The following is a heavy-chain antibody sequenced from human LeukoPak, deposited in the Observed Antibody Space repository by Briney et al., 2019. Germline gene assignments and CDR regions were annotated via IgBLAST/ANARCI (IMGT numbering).Heavy chain of an antibody. CDR1: GGTFSSYA. Sequence: SVKVSCKASGGTFSSYAISWVRQAPGQGLEWMGGIIPIFGTANYAQKFQGRVTITTDESTSTAYMELSSLRSEDTAVYYCAREKQQLVRRGTGFDPWGQGTLVTVSS. V-gene: IGHV1-69*05. J-gene: IGHJ5*02. D-gene: IGHD6-13*01. CDR2: IIPIFGTA. CDR3: AREKQQLVRRGTGFDP.